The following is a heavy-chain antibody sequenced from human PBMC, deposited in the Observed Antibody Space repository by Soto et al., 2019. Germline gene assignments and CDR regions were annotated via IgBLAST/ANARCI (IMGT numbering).Heavy chain of an antibody. V-gene: IGHV3-21*01. CDR3: ASEVWFGELFGRYSYYGMDA. Sequence: GGALRLSCAASGFTFSSYRMNWVLQAPGNXLXXVSSISSSRSYIYHPHSVHPRFTIHRDKANNSLYLQMNSLRADHTALYYCASEVWFGELFGRYSYYGMDAWGQGTTVTVS. CDR2: ISSSRSYI. J-gene: IGHJ6*02. CDR1: GFTFSSYR. D-gene: IGHD3-10*01.